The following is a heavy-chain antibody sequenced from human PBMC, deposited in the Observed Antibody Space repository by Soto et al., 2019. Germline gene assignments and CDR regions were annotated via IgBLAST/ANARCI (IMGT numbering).Heavy chain of an antibody. D-gene: IGHD3-9*01. V-gene: IGHV3-30-3*01. Sequence: GGSLRLSCAASGFTFSSYAMHWVRQAPGKGLEWVAVISYDGSNKYYADSVKGRFTISRDNSKNTRYLQMNSLRAEDTAVYYCARDGVVRLGAELRYFDWLFHNENWFDPWGQGTLVTVSS. CDR1: GFTFSSYA. CDR2: ISYDGSNK. CDR3: ARDGVVRLGAELRYFDWLFHNENWFDP. J-gene: IGHJ5*02.